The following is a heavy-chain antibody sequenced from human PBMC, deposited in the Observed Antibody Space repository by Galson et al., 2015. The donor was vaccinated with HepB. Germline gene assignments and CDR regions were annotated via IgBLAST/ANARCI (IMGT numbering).Heavy chain of an antibody. Sequence: SLRLSCAASGFTFSSYAMHWVRQAPGKGLEWVAVIWYDGVNKYYAESVKGRFTISRDNSKNTLYLQMNSLRAEDTAVYYCARGVPAASWFDYWGQGTLVTVSS. J-gene: IGHJ4*02. D-gene: IGHD2-2*01. V-gene: IGHV3-33*01. CDR2: IWYDGVNK. CDR1: GFTFSSYA. CDR3: ARGVPAASWFDY.